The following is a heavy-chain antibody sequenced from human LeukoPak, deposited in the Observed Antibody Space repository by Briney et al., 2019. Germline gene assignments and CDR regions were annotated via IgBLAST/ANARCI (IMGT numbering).Heavy chain of an antibody. D-gene: IGHD3-10*01. V-gene: IGHV3-30*02. CDR1: GFTFSNYG. Sequence: PGGSLRLSCAASGFTFSNYGMHWVRQAPGKGLEWVTFIRYDGSNKYYADSVKGRFTISRDSSKNTLYLQMNSLRAEDTAVYYCAKAPMVRGVIEYYYYYMDVWGKGTTVTVSS. CDR2: IRYDGSNK. CDR3: AKAPMVRGVIEYYYYYMDV. J-gene: IGHJ6*03.